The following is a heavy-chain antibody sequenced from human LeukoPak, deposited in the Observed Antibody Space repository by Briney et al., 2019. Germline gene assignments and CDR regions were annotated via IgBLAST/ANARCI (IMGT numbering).Heavy chain of an antibody. V-gene: IGHV5-51*01. J-gene: IGHJ5*02. CDR1: GYSFTSYW. Sequence: AGKPLKISSKGSGYSFTSYWSGWVRQMPGKGLEWMGIIYPGDSDTRYSPSFQGQVTISADNSIRTAYLQWSSLKASDTAMYYCARLSDSSGYWELNWFDPWGQGTLVTVSS. CDR2: IYPGDSDT. D-gene: IGHD3-22*01. CDR3: ARLSDSSGYWELNWFDP.